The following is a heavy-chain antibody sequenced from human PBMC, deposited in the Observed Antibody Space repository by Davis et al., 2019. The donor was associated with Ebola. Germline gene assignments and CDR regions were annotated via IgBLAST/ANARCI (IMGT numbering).Heavy chain of an antibody. J-gene: IGHJ5*02. V-gene: IGHV4-59*01. CDR3: ARDRYDFWSGYRWFDP. CDR2: IYYSGST. Sequence: PLETLSLTCTVSGGSISSYYWSWIRQPPGKGLEWIGYIYYSGSTNYNPSLKSRVTISVDTSKNQFSLKLSSVTAADTAAYYCARDRYDFWSGYRWFDPWGQGTLVTVSS. D-gene: IGHD3-3*01. CDR1: GGSISSYY.